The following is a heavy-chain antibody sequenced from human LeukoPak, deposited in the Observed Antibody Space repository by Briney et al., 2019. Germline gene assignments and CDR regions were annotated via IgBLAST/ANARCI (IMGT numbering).Heavy chain of an antibody. CDR2: INWKGSSK. V-gene: IGHV3-20*01. Sequence: GGSLRLSCAASGFTFDVYGMSGVRQAPGKGLEWVSGINWKGSSKGYAYSVKGRFNISRDNAKNSLYLKMNSLRAEDTALYHCARDGLFSSSSTSCYDYWGQGTLVTVSS. CDR3: ARDGLFSSSSTSCYDY. CDR1: GFTFDVYG. J-gene: IGHJ4*02. D-gene: IGHD2-2*01.